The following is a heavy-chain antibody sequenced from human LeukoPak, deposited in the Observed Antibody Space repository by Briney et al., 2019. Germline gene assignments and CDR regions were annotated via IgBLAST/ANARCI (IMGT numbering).Heavy chain of an antibody. CDR2: INPSAGST. CDR3: AGGAVSDFDY. V-gene: IGHV1-46*01. J-gene: IGHJ4*02. Sequence: VSVKVSCRASGYTFTSYYIHWVRQAPGQGLEWMGIINPSAGSTKYAQKFKGGVTMTRDTSTSTVYMELSSLRSEDTAVYYCAGGAVSDFDYWGQGTLVTVSS. D-gene: IGHD1-26*01. CDR1: GYTFTSYY.